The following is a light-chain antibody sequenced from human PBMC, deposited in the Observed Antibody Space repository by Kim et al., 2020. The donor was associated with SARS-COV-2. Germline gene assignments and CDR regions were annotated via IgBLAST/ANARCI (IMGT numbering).Light chain of an antibody. V-gene: IGKV4-1*01. Sequence: RATLNCKSSQTVLYNSNNKNYLAWYQQKPGQAPQLLIYWASIRESGVSDRFSGSGSETDFTLTISSLQAEDVAVYYCQQYYSTPPSFGRGTKLEI. J-gene: IGKJ2*03. CDR2: WAS. CDR3: QQYYSTPPS. CDR1: QTVLYNSNNKNY.